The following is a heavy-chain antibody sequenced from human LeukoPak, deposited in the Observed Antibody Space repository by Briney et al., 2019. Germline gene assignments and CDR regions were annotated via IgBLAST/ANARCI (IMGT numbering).Heavy chain of an antibody. D-gene: IGHD6-19*01. J-gene: IGHJ4*02. CDR1: GFTISGFF. Sequence: PGGSLRLSCAASGFTISGFFMTWVRQAPGKGLEWVANIKEDGSEKYYVDSVRGRFTISRDNAKNSLYLQVNNLRAEDTAVYYCARPFGNGWFLRDYWGRGTLVTVSS. V-gene: IGHV3-7*01. CDR2: IKEDGSEK. CDR3: ARPFGNGWFLRDY.